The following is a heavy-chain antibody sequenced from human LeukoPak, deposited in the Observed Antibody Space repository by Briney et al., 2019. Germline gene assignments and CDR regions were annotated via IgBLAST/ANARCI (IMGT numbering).Heavy chain of an antibody. J-gene: IGHJ4*02. CDR3: ARRAVSRVVSTVDAFDY. CDR2: VYPGDSDT. D-gene: IGHD2-8*02. CDR1: GYSFSEYW. Sequence: GESLKISCKASGYSFSEYWIAWVRQMPGKGLEWMGFVYPGDSDTRYSPPFQGQVTISADQSTSTASLQWSSLRASDTAMYYCARRAVSRVVSTVDAFDYWAQGTLVTVSS. V-gene: IGHV5-51*01.